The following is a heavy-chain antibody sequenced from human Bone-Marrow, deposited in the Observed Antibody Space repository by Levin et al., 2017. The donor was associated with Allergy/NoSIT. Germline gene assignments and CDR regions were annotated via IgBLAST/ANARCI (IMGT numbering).Heavy chain of an antibody. V-gene: IGHV3-30*18. D-gene: IGHD3-22*01. J-gene: IGHJ4*02. Sequence: GGSLRLSCAASGFTFTLYGMHWVRQAPGKGLEWVSFISYGGDNKYFADSVKGRFTLSRDHSKNTLYLQMNSLRAEDTAIYYCAKDRPQATDYYDSSGSLDYWGRGTLVTVSS. CDR3: AKDRPQATDYYDSSGSLDY. CDR2: ISYGGDNK. CDR1: GFTFTLYG.